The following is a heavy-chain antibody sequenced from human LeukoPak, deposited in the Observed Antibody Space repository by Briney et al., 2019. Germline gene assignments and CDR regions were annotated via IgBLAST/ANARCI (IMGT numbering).Heavy chain of an antibody. CDR2: IFGNGDTT. V-gene: IGHV3-23*01. CDR3: AKRNTMVRGVELTFDP. Sequence: GGSLRLSCAASGFSFSSYAMNWVRQAPGKGLEWVSIIFGNGDTTYYADSVKGRFTVSRDNSKDTLYLQMNDLRPDDTAIYYCAKRNTMVRGVELTFDPWGQGTLVTVSS. D-gene: IGHD3-10*01. J-gene: IGHJ5*02. CDR1: GFSFSSYA.